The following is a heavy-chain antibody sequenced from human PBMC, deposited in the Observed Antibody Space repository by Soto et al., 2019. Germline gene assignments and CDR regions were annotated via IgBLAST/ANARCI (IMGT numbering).Heavy chain of an antibody. J-gene: IGHJ3*01. Sequence: EVQLLESGGGLVQPGGSLRLSCASNEFTFSSHAMDWVRQAPGKGLEWVSGIRGSGSTTDNADSVKGRFTISRDNSKRTLYLHKDNLGAEDRAVYYWARQRANYYESLDVWGQGTMVTVSS. D-gene: IGHD3-22*01. CDR3: ARQRANYYESLDV. CDR2: IRGSGSTT. V-gene: IGHV3-23*01. CDR1: EFTFSSHA.